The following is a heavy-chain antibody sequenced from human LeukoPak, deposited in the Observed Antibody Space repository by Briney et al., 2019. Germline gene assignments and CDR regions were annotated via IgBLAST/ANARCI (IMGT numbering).Heavy chain of an antibody. J-gene: IGHJ3*02. V-gene: IGHV3-64*01. Sequence: QTGGSLRLSCAASGFTFSSYAMYWVRQAPGKALEYVSVISSNGDVTYFANSVKGRFTISRDNSKNTLYLQMGSLRAEDMAVYYCARVYSGNYLLDALAIWGQGTMVTVSS. D-gene: IGHD1-26*01. CDR2: ISSNGDVT. CDR1: GFTFSSYA. CDR3: ARVYSGNYLLDALAI.